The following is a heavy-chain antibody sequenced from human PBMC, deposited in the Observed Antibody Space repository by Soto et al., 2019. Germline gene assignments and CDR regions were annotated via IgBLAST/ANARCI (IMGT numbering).Heavy chain of an antibody. D-gene: IGHD3-10*02. CDR2: ISAHNGNT. CDR1: GYTLTSYG. V-gene: IGHV1-18*01. J-gene: IGHJ4*02. Sequence: QVHLVQCGAEGKKPGASVKVSCKGSGYTLTSYGIPWVRQAPGQGLEWMGWISAHNGNTDYAQKLQGSVTVTRDTSTSTAYMELRSLRSDDTAVYYCARGMYGDYWGQGALVTVSS. CDR3: ARGMYGDY.